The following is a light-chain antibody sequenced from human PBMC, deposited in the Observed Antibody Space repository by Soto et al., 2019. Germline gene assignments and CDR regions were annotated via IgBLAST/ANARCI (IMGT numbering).Light chain of an antibody. CDR3: QQYNNWPSLT. CDR2: GAS. Sequence: EIVMTHSPATLSVSPCERATLSFSASQSVSSNLAWYQQKPGQAPRLLIYGASTRATGIPFKFIGSGSGTESTLNISSLQSEDFAVYYCQQYNNWPSLTFGGGTRLEI. V-gene: IGKV3-15*01. J-gene: IGKJ5*01. CDR1: QSVSSN.